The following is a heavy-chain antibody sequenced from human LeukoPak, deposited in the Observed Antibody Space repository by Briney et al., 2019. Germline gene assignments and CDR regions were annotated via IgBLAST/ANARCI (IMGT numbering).Heavy chain of an antibody. CDR2: ISAHNGDM. Sequence: ASVKVSCKASGYTFTSYGISWVRQAPGQGLEWMGWISAHNGDMNYAQKLQGRVTMTTGTSTRTAYMELRSLRSDDTAVYYCARVRYFDWVSTAGYMDVWGKGTTVTVSS. CDR1: GYTFTSYG. J-gene: IGHJ6*03. V-gene: IGHV1-18*01. CDR3: ARVRYFDWVSTAGYMDV. D-gene: IGHD3-9*01.